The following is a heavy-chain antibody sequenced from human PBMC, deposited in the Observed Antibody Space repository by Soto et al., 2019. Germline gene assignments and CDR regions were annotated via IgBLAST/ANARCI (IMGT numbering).Heavy chain of an antibody. CDR2: IGAYNGDT. D-gene: IGHD1-1*01. V-gene: IGHV1-18*01. CDR1: GYTFSTYG. Sequence: QVPLVQSGAEVKKPGASVKVSCKASGYTFSTYGFSWVRQAPGQGLEWMGWIGAYNGDTNYAQNFQGRVTMTSDTSTTTSDMELRSLRSDDTAVYFCARDWKGAEGFDPWGQGTMVTVSS. J-gene: IGHJ5*02. CDR3: ARDWKGAEGFDP.